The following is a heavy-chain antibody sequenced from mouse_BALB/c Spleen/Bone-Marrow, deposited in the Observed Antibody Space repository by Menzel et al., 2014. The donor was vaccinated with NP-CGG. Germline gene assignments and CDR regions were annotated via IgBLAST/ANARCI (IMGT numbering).Heavy chain of an antibody. CDR1: GFSLSRYN. V-gene: IGHV2-6-4*01. CDR3: ARFITTGAMDY. D-gene: IGHD1-1*01. Sequence: VQLQQSGPGQVAPSQSLSITCTVSGFSLSRYNVHWVRQPPGKGLEWLGVIWGGGNTDYNSGLKSRLSISKDNSKGQVFLKMNSLQTDDTAMYYCARFITTGAMDYWGQGTSVTVSS. J-gene: IGHJ4*01. CDR2: IWGGGNT.